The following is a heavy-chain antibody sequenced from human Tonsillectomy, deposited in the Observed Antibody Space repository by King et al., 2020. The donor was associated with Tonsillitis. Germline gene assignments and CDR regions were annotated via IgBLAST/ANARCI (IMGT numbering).Heavy chain of an antibody. D-gene: IGHD4-17*01. CDR1: GFTFNSYA. V-gene: IGHV3-23*04. Sequence: VQLVESGGGLVQPGGSLRLSCVSSGFTFNSYAISWVRPAPGKGLEWVSGTIGRGVRTYFADSVKGRFTISRDNSKNTLYLQMNSLRAEDTALYYCAKEPYGDYVLSHFDNWGLGTLVTVSS. J-gene: IGHJ4*02. CDR2: TIGRGVRT. CDR3: AKEPYGDYVLSHFDN.